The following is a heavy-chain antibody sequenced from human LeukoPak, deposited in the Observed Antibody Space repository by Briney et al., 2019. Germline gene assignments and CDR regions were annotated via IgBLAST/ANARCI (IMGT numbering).Heavy chain of an antibody. V-gene: IGHV3-23*01. CDR2: ISGSGDNT. Sequence: GGSLRLSCAASGFTFSSCAMSWVRQAPGKGLEWVSGISGSGDNTYYADSVKGRFTISRDNSKNTLYVQVNSLGTEDTAAYYCAKGSYYDSSGSFYFGYWGQGTLVTVSS. CDR3: AKGSYYDSSGSFYFGY. D-gene: IGHD3-22*01. J-gene: IGHJ4*02. CDR1: GFTFSSCA.